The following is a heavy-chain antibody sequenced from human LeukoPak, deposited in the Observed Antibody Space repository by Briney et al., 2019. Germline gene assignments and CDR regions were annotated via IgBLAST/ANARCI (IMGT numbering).Heavy chain of an antibody. CDR3: ARDSSGWYYFDY. Sequence: GGSLRLSCAASGFTFSSYEMNWVRQAPGKGLEWVSYISSSGSTIYYADSVKGRFTISRDNAKNSLYLQMNCLKAEDTAVYYCARDSSGWYYFDYWGQGTLVTVSS. D-gene: IGHD6-19*01. V-gene: IGHV3-48*03. CDR1: GFTFSSYE. CDR2: ISSSGSTI. J-gene: IGHJ4*02.